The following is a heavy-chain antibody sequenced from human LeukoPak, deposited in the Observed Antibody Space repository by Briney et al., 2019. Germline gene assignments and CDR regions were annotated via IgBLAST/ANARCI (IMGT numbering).Heavy chain of an antibody. CDR3: ARVQRVKFPLKYYFDY. CDR1: GGTFSSYA. J-gene: IGHJ4*02. V-gene: IGHV1-69*05. D-gene: IGHD3-10*01. CDR2: IIPIFGTA. Sequence: GASVKVSCKASGGTFSSYAISWVRQAPGQGLEWMGGIIPIFGTANYAQKFQSRVTMTRSTSLSTAYMELSSLRSEDTAVYYCARVQRVKFPLKYYFDYWGQGTLVTVSS.